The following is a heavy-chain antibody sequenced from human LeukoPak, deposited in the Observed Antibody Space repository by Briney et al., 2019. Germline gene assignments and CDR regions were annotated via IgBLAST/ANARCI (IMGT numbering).Heavy chain of an antibody. CDR2: TSGSGVNS. V-gene: IGHV3-23*01. J-gene: IGHJ4*02. CDR3: AKEYSGYDFDY. D-gene: IGHD5-12*01. CDR1: GFTLRSYD. Sequence: PGGSLGLSCAASGFTLRSYDMSWVRQAPGKGLEWVAATSGSGVNSYYADSVRGRFTISRDNSQNTLYLQMDSLRAEDTALYYCAKEYSGYDFDYWGQGTLVTVSS.